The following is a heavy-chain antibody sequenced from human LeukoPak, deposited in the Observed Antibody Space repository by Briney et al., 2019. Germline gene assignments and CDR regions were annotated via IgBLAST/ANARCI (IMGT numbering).Heavy chain of an antibody. J-gene: IGHJ4*02. CDR2: MNPNSGNT. D-gene: IGHD5-18*01. V-gene: IGHV1-8*01. Sequence: AASVKVSCKASGYTFTSYDINWVRQATGQGLEWMGWMNPNSGNTGYARKFQGRVTMTRNMSTSTVYMELSSLRSEDTAVYYCARAGYSYGPNDYWGQGTLVTVSS. CDR3: ARAGYSYGPNDY. CDR1: GYTFTSYD.